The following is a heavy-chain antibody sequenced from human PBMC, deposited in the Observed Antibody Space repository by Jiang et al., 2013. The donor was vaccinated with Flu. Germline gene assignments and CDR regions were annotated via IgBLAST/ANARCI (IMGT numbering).Heavy chain of an antibody. CDR3: ARVLYDTWRLFDL. D-gene: IGHD3-22*01. CDR2: SSSTTTST. V-gene: IGHV3-48*01. Sequence: VQLVESGGGLVQPGGSLRLSCTASEFTLNTYGMNWVRQAPGKGLEWVSYSSSTTTSTYYADSVKGRFTISRDFAKNSLYLQMNSLRVEDTAVYFCARVLYDTWRLFDLWGQGNTGHRLL. J-gene: IGHJ4*02. CDR1: EFTLNTYG.